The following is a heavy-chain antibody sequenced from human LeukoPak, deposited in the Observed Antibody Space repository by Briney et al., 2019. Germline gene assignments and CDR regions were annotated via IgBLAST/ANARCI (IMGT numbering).Heavy chain of an antibody. CDR2: ISSSSSYI. Sequence: GGSLRLSCAASGFTFSSYSMNWVRQAPGKGLEWVSSISSSSSYIYYADSVKGRFTISRDNAKDSLYLQMNSLRAEDTAVYYCARDPRGYNWNDVSDAFDIWGQGTMVTVSS. V-gene: IGHV3-21*01. J-gene: IGHJ3*02. CDR1: GFTFSSYS. CDR3: ARDPRGYNWNDVSDAFDI. D-gene: IGHD1-20*01.